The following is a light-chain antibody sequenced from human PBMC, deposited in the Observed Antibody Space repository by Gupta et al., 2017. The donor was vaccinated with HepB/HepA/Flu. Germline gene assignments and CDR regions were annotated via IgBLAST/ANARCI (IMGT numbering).Light chain of an antibody. Sequence: QSVLTQPPSASGTPGQRVTISCSGSSYNIGSTTVNWYQQLPGTAPKLLIYSNNKRPSGVPDRFSGSKSGTSASLAISGLQAEDEADYYCAAWDDSRNGVVFGGGTKLTVL. CDR3: AAWDDSRNGVV. V-gene: IGLV1-44*01. CDR1: SYNIGSTT. J-gene: IGLJ2*01. CDR2: SNN.